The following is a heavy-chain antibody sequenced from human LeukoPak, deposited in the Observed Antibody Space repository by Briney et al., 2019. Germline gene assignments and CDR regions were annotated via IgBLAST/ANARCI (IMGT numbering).Heavy chain of an antibody. CDR3: ARGMIRYYYMDV. D-gene: IGHD3-16*01. V-gene: IGHV4-59*11. CDR1: GGSISSHY. J-gene: IGHJ6*03. Sequence: SETLSLTCTVSGGSISSHYWSWIRQPPGKGPEWIGYIYYSGSTNYNPSLKSRVTISVDTSKNQFSLKLSSVTAADTAVYYCARGMIRYYYMDVWGKGTTVTVSS. CDR2: IYYSGST.